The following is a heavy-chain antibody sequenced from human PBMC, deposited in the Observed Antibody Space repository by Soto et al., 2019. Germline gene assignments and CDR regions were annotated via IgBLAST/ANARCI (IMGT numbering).Heavy chain of an antibody. Sequence: EVQLFESGGGLVQPGGSLRLSCAASGFTISSYAMSWVRQAPGKGLEWVSVVSGSGGSTYYADSVKGRFTISRDNSKKTLYLQMNSLRAEDTAVYYCAKVPGHQLPQFDYWGLGTLGTVSS. CDR1: GFTISSYA. J-gene: IGHJ4*02. V-gene: IGHV3-23*01. D-gene: IGHD2-2*01. CDR3: AKVPGHQLPQFDY. CDR2: VSGSGGST.